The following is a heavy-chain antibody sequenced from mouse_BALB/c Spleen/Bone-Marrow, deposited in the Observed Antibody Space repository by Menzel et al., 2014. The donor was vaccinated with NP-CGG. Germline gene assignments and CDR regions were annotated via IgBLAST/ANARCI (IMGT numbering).Heavy chain of an antibody. CDR1: GFTFTDYY. CDR3: ARDENVGIYWCFDV. J-gene: IGHJ1*01. V-gene: IGHV7-3*02. CDR2: IRNKAKGYTT. Sequence: DVQLQESGGGLVQPGGSLRLSCETSGFTFTDYYMSWVRQPPGKALEWLGFIRNKAKGYTTGYSASVKGRFTISRDNSQSISYLQMNTLRAEDSATYYCARDENVGIYWCFDVWGAGTTVTVSS.